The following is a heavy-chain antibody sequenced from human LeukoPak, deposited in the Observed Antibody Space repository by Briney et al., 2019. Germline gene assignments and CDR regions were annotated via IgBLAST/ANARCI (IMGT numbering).Heavy chain of an antibody. Sequence: SETLSLTCTVSGGSISSYYWSWIRQPPGKGLEWIGYIYYSGSTNYNPSLKGRVTISVDTSKNQFSLKLSSVTAADTAVYYCARVGYDILTGYYGDAFDIWGQGTMVTVSS. J-gene: IGHJ3*02. V-gene: IGHV4-59*01. D-gene: IGHD3-9*01. CDR3: ARVGYDILTGYYGDAFDI. CDR2: IYYSGST. CDR1: GGSISSYY.